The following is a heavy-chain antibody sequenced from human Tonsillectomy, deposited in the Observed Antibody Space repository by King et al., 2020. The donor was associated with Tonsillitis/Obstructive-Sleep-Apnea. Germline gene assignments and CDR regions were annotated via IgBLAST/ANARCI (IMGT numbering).Heavy chain of an antibody. CDR3: ARDSVYCSSTACYANDPFDF. J-gene: IGHJ3*01. Sequence: QLVQSGAEVKKPGASVKVSCKASGYSFSGYYVHWVRQAPGQGLEWMGRINPNSGATNYAQKFQGRVTMTRETSISTDYMELSRLRSDDTALYYCARDSVYCSSTACYANDPFDFWGLGTLVTVSS. CDR1: GYSFSGYY. V-gene: IGHV1-2*06. D-gene: IGHD2-2*01. CDR2: INPNSGAT.